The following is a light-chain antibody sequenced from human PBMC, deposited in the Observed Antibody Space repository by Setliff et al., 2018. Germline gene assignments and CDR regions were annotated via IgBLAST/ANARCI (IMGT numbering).Light chain of an antibody. CDR3: NSYTGTTTPDV. V-gene: IGLV2-14*03. CDR2: EVT. CDR1: SNDIGYYNF. Sequence: QSALTQPASVSGSPGQSITISCTGTSNDIGYYNFVSWYQQYPGKHPKLLIYEVTNRPSGVSNRFSGSKSGNTASLTISGLQAEDEADYYCNSYTGTTTPDVFGTGTKGTV. J-gene: IGLJ1*01.